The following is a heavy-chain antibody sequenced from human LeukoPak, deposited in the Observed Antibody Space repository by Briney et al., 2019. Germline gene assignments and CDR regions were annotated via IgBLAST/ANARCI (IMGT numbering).Heavy chain of an antibody. CDR1: GFTLSNYG. CDR3: ARDRSSRVNYFDY. D-gene: IGHD6-13*01. CDR2: IHNDGTTT. Sequence: GGSLRLSCAASGFTLSNYGIHWVRQAPGKGLVWVSHIHNDGTTTTYAASVKGRFTISRDNAKDTLYLQMNSLRAEDTAVYYCARDRSSRVNYFDYWGQGTLVTVSS. J-gene: IGHJ4*02. V-gene: IGHV3-74*03.